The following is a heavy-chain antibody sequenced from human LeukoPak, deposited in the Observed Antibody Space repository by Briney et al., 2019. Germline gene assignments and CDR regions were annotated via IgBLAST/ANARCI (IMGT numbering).Heavy chain of an antibody. CDR3: ARVALYDTSAHNYFDY. CDR1: GGSITSTYW. J-gene: IGHJ4*02. V-gene: IGHV4-4*02. D-gene: IGHD3-22*01. Sequence: SETLSLTCAVSGGSITSTYWWSWVRQPPGKGLDWIGEIYRSGSTNYNPSLKSRVTISLDKSKNQFSLKLSSVTAADTAMYYCARVALYDTSAHNYFDYWGQGTLVTVSS. CDR2: IYRSGST.